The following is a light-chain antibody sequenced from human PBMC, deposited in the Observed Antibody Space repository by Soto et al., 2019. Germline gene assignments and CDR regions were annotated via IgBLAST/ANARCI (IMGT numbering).Light chain of an antibody. Sequence: EIVMTQSPATLSVSPGERATLSCRASQSIGSNLAWYQQKPGQAPRLLIYAASIRASDLPARFSGSGSGTEFTLTISSLQPDDFATYYCQHYNSYSEAFGQGTKVDIK. CDR3: QHYNSYSEA. CDR1: QSIGSN. J-gene: IGKJ1*01. CDR2: AAS. V-gene: IGKV3-15*01.